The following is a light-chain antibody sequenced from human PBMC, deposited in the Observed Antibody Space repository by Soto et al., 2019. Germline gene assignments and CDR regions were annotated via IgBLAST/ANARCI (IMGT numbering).Light chain of an antibody. CDR2: AAS. J-gene: IGKJ1*01. Sequence: EIVLTQSPGTLSLSPGERATLSCRASQSVSSTYLAWYQQKPGQAPRLLIYAASSRATGIPDRFSGSGCGTDFSLSISRLEPEDFAVYYCQHYGSAPRTFGQGTNVEI. CDR1: QSVSSTY. V-gene: IGKV3-20*01. CDR3: QHYGSAPRT.